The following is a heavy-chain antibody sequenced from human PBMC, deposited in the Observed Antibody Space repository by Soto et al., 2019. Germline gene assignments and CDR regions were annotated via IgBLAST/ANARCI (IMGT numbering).Heavy chain of an antibody. V-gene: IGHV3-30*18. D-gene: IGHD6-19*01. Sequence: VQLVESGGGVVQPGRSLRLSCAASGFTFSDYAMHWVRQAPGKGLEWVAVVSHDGRNTHYADSVKGRFTISRDSSKDKVSPEMTSLEAGGQAVYYRAKGGRQWLVTSDFNYWGQGALVTVSS. J-gene: IGHJ4*02. CDR1: GFTFSDYA. CDR2: VSHDGRNT. CDR3: AKGGRQWLVTSDFNY.